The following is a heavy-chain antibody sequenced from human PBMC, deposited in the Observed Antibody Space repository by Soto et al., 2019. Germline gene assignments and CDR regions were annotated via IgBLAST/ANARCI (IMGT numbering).Heavy chain of an antibody. V-gene: IGHV1-2*04. D-gene: IGHD6-19*01. Sequence: ASVKVSCKASGYTFSSYAIHWVRQAPGQGLEWMGWINPNSGGTNYAQKFQGWVTMTRDTSISTAYMELSRLRSDDTAVYYCARDREEAVAGTSYYYYGMDVWG. J-gene: IGHJ6*02. CDR3: ARDREEAVAGTSYYYYGMDV. CDR2: INPNSGGT. CDR1: GYTFSSYA.